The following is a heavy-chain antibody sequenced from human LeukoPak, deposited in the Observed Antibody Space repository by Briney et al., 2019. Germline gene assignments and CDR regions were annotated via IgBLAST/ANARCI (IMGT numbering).Heavy chain of an antibody. CDR2: ISWNSGSI. D-gene: IGHD3-10*01. V-gene: IGHV3-9*01. CDR1: GFTLEDYA. J-gene: IGHJ6*03. Sequence: GGSLRLSCAASGFTLEDYAMHWVRHAPGKGLEWVSGISWNSGSIGYADSVKGRFTISRDNAKNSLYLQMNSLRDEDTALYYRAKAINTGVYYYGSGSYGYMDVWGKGTTVTISS. CDR3: AKAINTGVYYYGSGSYGYMDV.